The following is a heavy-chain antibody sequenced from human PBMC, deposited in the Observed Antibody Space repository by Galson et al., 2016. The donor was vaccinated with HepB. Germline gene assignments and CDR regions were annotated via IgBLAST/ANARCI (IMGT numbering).Heavy chain of an antibody. Sequence: SLRLSCAASGFTLHTYTMSWVRQAPGKGLEWVSSISSGSSYIYYADSVKGRFTISRDYAKNSLYLQMNSLRAEDTAVYYCARLVTSNSWYGWFDPWGQGTLVTVSS. D-gene: IGHD6-13*01. J-gene: IGHJ5*02. V-gene: IGHV3-21*01. CDR1: GFTLHTYT. CDR3: ARLVTSNSWYGWFDP. CDR2: ISSGSSYI.